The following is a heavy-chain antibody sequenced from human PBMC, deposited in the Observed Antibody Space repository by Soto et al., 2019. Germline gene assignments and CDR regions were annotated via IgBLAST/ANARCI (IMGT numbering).Heavy chain of an antibody. CDR2: IYYSGST. D-gene: IGHD6-19*01. J-gene: IGHJ4*02. CDR1: GGSISSYY. Sequence: SETLSLTCTVSGGSISSYYWSWIRQPPGKGPEWIGYIYYSGSTNYNPSLKSRVTISVDTSKNQFSLKLSSVTAADTAVYYCARGKQWLSFYFDYWGQGTLVTVSS. V-gene: IGHV4-59*08. CDR3: ARGKQWLSFYFDY.